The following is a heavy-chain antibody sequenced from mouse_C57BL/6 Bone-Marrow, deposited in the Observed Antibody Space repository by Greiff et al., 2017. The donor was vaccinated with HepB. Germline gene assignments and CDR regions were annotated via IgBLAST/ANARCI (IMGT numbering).Heavy chain of an antibody. CDR2: ISNGGGST. V-gene: IGHV5-12*01. CDR3: ARVPFAY. J-gene: IGHJ3*01. CDR1: GFTFSDYY. Sequence: VQLKESGGGLVQPGGSLKLSCAASGFTFSDYYMYWVRQTPEKRLEWVAYISNGGGSTYYPDTVKGRFTISRDNAKNTLYLQISRLKSEDTAMYYCARVPFAYWGQGTLVTVSA.